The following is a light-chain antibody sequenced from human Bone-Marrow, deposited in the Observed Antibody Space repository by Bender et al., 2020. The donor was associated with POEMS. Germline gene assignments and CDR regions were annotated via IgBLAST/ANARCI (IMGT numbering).Light chain of an antibody. CDR3: AAWEDSLNGWV. Sequence: QSVLTQPPSASGTPGQRVTISCSGSSSNIGTNPVNWYQQLPGTAPKLLIYINNPRPSGGPDRFSGSKSGTSASLAISGRQSEDEADYYCAAWEDSLNGWVFGGGTKLTVL. V-gene: IGLV1-44*01. J-gene: IGLJ3*02. CDR1: SSNIGTNP. CDR2: INN.